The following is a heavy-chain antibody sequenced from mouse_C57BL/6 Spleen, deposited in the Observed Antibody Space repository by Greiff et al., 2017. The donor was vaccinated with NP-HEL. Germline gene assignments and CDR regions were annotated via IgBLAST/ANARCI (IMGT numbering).Heavy chain of an antibody. CDR2: ISDGGSYT. D-gene: IGHD2-4*01. CDR3: ARGYDYSAWFAY. CDR1: GFTFSSYA. J-gene: IGHJ3*01. V-gene: IGHV5-4*01. Sequence: EVQLVESGGGLVKPGGSLKLSCAASGFTFSSYAMSWVRQTPEKRLEWVATISDGGSYTYYPDNVKGRFTISRDNAKNNLYLQMSHLKSEDTAMYYCARGYDYSAWFAYWGQGTLVTVSA.